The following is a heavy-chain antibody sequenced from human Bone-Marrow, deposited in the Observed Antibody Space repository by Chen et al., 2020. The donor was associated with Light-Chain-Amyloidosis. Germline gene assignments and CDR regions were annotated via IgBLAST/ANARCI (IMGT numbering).Heavy chain of an antibody. J-gene: IGHJ4*02. CDR3: ARTSNYFDY. CDR1: GGSISSYY. D-gene: IGHD6-6*01. CDR2: IYYSGST. V-gene: IGHV4-59*01. Sequence: QVQLQESGPGLVKPSETLSLTCTVSGGSISSYYWSWIRQPPGKGLEWIGYIYYSGSTNYNPSLKSRVTISVDTSKNQFSLKLSSVTAADTAVYYCARTSNYFDYWGQGTLVTVSS.